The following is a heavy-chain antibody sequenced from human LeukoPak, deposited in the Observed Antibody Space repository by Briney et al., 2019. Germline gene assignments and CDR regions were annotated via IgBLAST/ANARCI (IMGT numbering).Heavy chain of an antibody. V-gene: IGHV3-21*01. CDR2: ISSSSSYV. D-gene: IGHD5-18*01. Sequence: GGSLRLSCAASGFTFSSYSMNWVRQAPGKGLEWVSSISSSSSYVYYADSVKGRFTISRDNAKNSLYLQMNSLRAEDTAVYYCARDGIQLWWDYWGQGTLVTVSS. CDR3: ARDGIQLWWDY. CDR1: GFTFSSYS. J-gene: IGHJ4*02.